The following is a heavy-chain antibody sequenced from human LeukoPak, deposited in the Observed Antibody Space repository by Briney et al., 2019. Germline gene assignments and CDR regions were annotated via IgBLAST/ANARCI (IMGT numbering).Heavy chain of an antibody. CDR2: IWYDGSNK. CDR1: GFTFNKYG. Sequence: GGSLRLSCAATGFTFNKYGVNWVRQAPGKGLEWVAIIWYDGSNKYFADSVMGRFTISKDNSKNTVYLQMNSLRIEDTAVYHCARAGIDNALDYWGPGTQVTVSS. CDR3: ARAGIDNALDY. V-gene: IGHV3-33*01. D-gene: IGHD2-2*01. J-gene: IGHJ4*02.